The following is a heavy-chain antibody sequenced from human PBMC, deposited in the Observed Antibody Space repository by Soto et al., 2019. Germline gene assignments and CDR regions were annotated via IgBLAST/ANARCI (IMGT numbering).Heavy chain of an antibody. J-gene: IGHJ4*02. Sequence: EVQLVESGGGLVKPGGSLRLSCAASGFAFSSYSMNWVRQAPGKGLEWVSSISSTGTFIYYGDSVKGRFTVSRDNAQRSLFLQVSSLAAEDSAIYYCASWFTGIIDSERAGIDYWGQGILVSVSS. CDR1: GFAFSSYS. CDR3: ASWFTGIIDSERAGIDY. V-gene: IGHV3-21*04. CDR2: ISSTGTFI. D-gene: IGHD1-20*01.